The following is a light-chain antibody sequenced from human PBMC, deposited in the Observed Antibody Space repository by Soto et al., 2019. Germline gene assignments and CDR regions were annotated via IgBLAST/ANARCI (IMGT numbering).Light chain of an antibody. CDR2: DAS. Sequence: DIQMTQSPSTLSASVGDRVTITCRASQDISTWLAWYQQRPGKAPHLLIYDASRLQSGVPSRFTGSGSGTEFTLTISSLQPEDFATYFCLQHNSYPPYTFGQGTKLEIK. V-gene: IGKV1-5*01. J-gene: IGKJ2*01. CDR3: LQHNSYPPYT. CDR1: QDISTW.